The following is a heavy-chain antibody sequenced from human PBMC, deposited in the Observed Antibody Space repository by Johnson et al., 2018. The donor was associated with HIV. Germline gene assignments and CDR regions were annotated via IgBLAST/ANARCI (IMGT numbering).Heavy chain of an antibody. CDR2: ITWNSGSI. Sequence: VQLVESGGGLVQPGRSLRLSCAASGFTFDDYAMHWVRQAPGKGLEWVAGITWNSGSIGYADSVKGRFTISRDNGKNSLYLQMNSLTVDDTAIYYCGRGMAAANWGQGTMVTVSS. D-gene: IGHD6-13*01. J-gene: IGHJ3*01. CDR1: GFTFDDYA. CDR3: GRGMAAAN. V-gene: IGHV3-9*01.